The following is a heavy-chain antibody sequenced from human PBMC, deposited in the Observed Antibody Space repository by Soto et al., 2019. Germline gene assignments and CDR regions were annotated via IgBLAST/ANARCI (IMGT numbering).Heavy chain of an antibody. Sequence: EVQLLESGGGLVQPGGSLRLSCAASGFTFSSYAMNWVRQAPGKGLEWVSAISGSGGSTYYADSVKGRFTISRDNSKNTLYLQMNSLRAEDTAVYYCAKPIGGYDDFDIWGQGTMVTVSS. CDR3: AKPIGGYDDFDI. CDR2: ISGSGGST. J-gene: IGHJ3*02. D-gene: IGHD3-16*01. V-gene: IGHV3-23*01. CDR1: GFTFSSYA.